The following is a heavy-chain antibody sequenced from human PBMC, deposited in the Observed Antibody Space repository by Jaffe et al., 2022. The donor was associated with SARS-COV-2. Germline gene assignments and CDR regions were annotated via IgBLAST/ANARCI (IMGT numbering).Heavy chain of an antibody. Sequence: QVQLQESGPGLVKTSQTLSLTCSVSGASISSGGYFWSWIRQHPEKGLEWIGYISSSGYTSYNPSLKSRLTMSLDTSKSRFSVKLISVTAADTAVYFCARDFAGYCTSTTCYGGGLFDYWGPGAQVTVSS. CDR1: GASISSGGYF. V-gene: IGHV4-31*03. CDR2: ISSSGYT. CDR3: ARDFAGYCTSTTCYGGGLFDY. D-gene: IGHD2-2*01. J-gene: IGHJ4*02.